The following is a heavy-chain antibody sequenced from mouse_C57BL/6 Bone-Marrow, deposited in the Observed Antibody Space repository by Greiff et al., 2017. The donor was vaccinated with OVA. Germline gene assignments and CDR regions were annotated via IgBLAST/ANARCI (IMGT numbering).Heavy chain of an antibody. Sequence: EVMLVESGEGLVKPGGSLKLSCAASGFTFSSYAMSWVRPTPEKRLEWVAYISSGGDYIYYADTVKGRFTISRDNARNTLYLQMSSLKSEDTAMYYCTRGPITTDCDYWGQGTTLTVSS. V-gene: IGHV5-9-1*02. D-gene: IGHD1-1*01. CDR3: TRGPITTDCDY. CDR1: GFTFSSYA. J-gene: IGHJ2*01. CDR2: ISSGGDYI.